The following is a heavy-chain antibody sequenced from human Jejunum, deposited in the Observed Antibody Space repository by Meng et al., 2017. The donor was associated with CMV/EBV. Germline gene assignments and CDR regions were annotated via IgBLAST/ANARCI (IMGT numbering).Heavy chain of an antibody. V-gene: IGHV1-2*02. J-gene: IGHJ4*02. Sequence: SCTASGYPFTGYYIYWVRQAPGQGPEWMGWINPNSGGTEYAQKFQGRVTMTRDTSISTAYMELSRLRSDDTAVYYCARFTAPTDYWGQGTLVTVSS. CDR2: INPNSGGT. CDR1: GYPFTGYY. CDR3: ARFTAPTDY.